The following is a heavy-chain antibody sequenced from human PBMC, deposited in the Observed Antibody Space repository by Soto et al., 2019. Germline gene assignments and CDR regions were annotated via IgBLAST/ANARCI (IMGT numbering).Heavy chain of an antibody. CDR2: ISSASVST. V-gene: IGHV3-48*01. J-gene: IGHJ4*02. CDR3: ARVAYGDYAFSY. Sequence: PGGSLRLSCAASGFTFSSYSMNWVRQAPGKGLEWLSYISSASVSTKYADSVKGRFTISRDNAKNSLYLQMNTLRAEDTAVYYCARVAYGDYAFSYWGQGTPVTVSS. CDR1: GFTFSSYS. D-gene: IGHD4-17*01.